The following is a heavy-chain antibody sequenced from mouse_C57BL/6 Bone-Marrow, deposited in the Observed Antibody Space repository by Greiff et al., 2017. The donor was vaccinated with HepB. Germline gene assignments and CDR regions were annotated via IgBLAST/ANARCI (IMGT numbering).Heavy chain of an antibody. CDR3: AGYYYGTFYAMDY. V-gene: IGHV5-6*02. J-gene: IGHJ4*01. Sequence: EVMLVESGGDLVKPGGSLKLSCAASGFTFSSYGMSWVRQTPDKRLEWVATISSGGSYTYYPDSVKGRFTISRDNAKNTLYLQMSSLKSEDTAMYYCAGYYYGTFYAMDYWGQGTSVTVSS. CDR2: ISSGGSYT. D-gene: IGHD1-1*01. CDR1: GFTFSSYG.